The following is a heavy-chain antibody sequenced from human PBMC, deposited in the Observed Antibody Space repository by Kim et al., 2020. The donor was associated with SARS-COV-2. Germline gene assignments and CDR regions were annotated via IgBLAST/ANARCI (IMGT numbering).Heavy chain of an antibody. J-gene: IGHJ6*03. V-gene: IGHV3-30*07. CDR3: ARDFGVSSSDDYMDV. D-gene: IGHD6-13*01. Sequence: AESLKRRVTLARDNSTNTLYLKMNSLSAEATAVYYCARDFGVSSSDDYMDVWGKGTTVTVSS.